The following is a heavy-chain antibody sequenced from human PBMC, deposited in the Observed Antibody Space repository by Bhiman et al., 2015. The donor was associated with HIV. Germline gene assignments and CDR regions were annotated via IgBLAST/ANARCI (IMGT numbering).Heavy chain of an antibody. J-gene: IGHJ4*02. CDR1: GFSFRSYE. V-gene: IGHV3-48*03. CDR3: AREMGGSGSHAYGYYFDY. Sequence: ELQLVESGGGLVQPGGSLRLSCAASGFSFRSYEMNWVRQAPGKGLEWVSYISSGGSTIYYADSVKGRFTISRDDVKNSLHLQMNSLRAEDTAVYYCAREMGGSGSHAYGYYFDYWGQGTLVTVSS. CDR2: ISSGGSTI. D-gene: IGHD1-26*01.